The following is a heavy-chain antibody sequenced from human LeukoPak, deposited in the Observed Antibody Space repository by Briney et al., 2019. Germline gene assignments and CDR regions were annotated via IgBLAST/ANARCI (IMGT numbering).Heavy chain of an antibody. Sequence: SETLSLTCTVSGGSISSYYWSWIRQPPGKGLEWIGYIYYSGSTNYNPSLKSRVTISVDTSKNQFSLKLSSVTAADTAVYYRARGLCDSSGCDFDYWGQGTLVTVSS. V-gene: IGHV4-59*08. J-gene: IGHJ4*02. D-gene: IGHD3-22*01. CDR3: ARGLCDSSGCDFDY. CDR1: GGSISSYY. CDR2: IYYSGST.